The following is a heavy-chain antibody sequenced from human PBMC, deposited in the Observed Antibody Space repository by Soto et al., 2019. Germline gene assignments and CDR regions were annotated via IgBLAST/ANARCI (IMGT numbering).Heavy chain of an antibody. Sequence: GGSLRLSCAASGFTFSSYAMSWVRQAPGKGLEWVSAISGSGGSTYYADSVKGRFTISRDNSKNTLYLQMNSLRPEDTAVYYCAADGGGYSSGWDLGYYHYYAVDVWGQGTTVTVSS. CDR1: GFTFSSYA. CDR3: AADGGGYSSGWDLGYYHYYAVDV. J-gene: IGHJ6*02. CDR2: ISGSGGST. V-gene: IGHV3-23*01. D-gene: IGHD6-19*01.